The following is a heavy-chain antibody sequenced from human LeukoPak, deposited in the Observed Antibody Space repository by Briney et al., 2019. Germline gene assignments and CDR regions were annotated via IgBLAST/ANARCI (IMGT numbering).Heavy chain of an antibody. J-gene: IGHJ4*02. CDR1: GGSVSSGSYY. D-gene: IGHD3-22*01. CDR2: LYYSGST. Sequence: SETLSLTCTVSGGSVSSGSYYWSWIRQPPGKGLEWIGHLYYSGSTNYNPSLKSRVTISLDTSKNQFSLKLSSVTAADTAVYYCARDIGYYDSSGYLHWGQGTLVTVSS. V-gene: IGHV4-61*01. CDR3: ARDIGYYDSSGYLH.